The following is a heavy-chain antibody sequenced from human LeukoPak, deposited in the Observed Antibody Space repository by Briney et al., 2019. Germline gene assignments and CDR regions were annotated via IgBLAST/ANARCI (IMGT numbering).Heavy chain of an antibody. V-gene: IGHV4-34*01. CDR1: GGSFSGYY. CDR3: ARGRGVARGY. D-gene: IGHD3-3*01. Sequence: SETLSLTCAVCGGSFSGYYWSWIRQPPGKGLEWIGEINHSGSTNYNPSLKSRVTISVDTSKNQFSLKLSSVTAADTAVYYCARGRGVARGYWGQGTLVTVSS. J-gene: IGHJ4*02. CDR2: INHSGST.